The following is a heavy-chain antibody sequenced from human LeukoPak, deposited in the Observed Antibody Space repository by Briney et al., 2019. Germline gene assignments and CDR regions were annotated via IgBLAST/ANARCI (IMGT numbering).Heavy chain of an antibody. CDR1: GFTFSSYS. CDR3: ARGTRNSGSYSCDY. CDR2: ISSSGSTI. V-gene: IGHV3-48*04. J-gene: IGHJ4*02. Sequence: GGSLRLSCAASGFTFSSYSMNWVRQAPGKGLEWVSYISSSGSTIYYADSVKGRFTISRDNAKNSLYLQMNSLRAEDTAVYYCARGTRNSGSYSCDYWGQGTLVTVSS. D-gene: IGHD1-26*01.